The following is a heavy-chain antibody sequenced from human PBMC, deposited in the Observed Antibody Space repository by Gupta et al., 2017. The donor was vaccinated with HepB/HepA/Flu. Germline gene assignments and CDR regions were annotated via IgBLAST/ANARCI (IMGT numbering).Heavy chain of an antibody. V-gene: IGHV3-9*01. J-gene: IGHJ4*02. D-gene: IGHD4-17*01. CDR2: ISWNSGSI. CDR1: GFTFDDYA. Sequence: EVQLVESGGGLVQPGRSLRLSCAASGFTFDDYAMHWVRQAPGKGLEWVSGISWNSGSIGYADSVKGRFTISRDNAKNSLYLQMNSLRAEDTALYYCAKDMRTTVTTLYFDYWGQGTLVTVSS. CDR3: AKDMRTTVTTLYFDY.